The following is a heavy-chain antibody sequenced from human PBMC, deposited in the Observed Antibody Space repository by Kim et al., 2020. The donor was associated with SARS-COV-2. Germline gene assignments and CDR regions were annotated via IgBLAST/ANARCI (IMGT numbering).Heavy chain of an antibody. V-gene: IGHV5-51*01. D-gene: IGHD5-18*01. J-gene: IGHJ3*02. Sequence: SPSSQGQVTISADKSISTAYLQWSSLKASDTAMYYCARRDTAMGSDAFDIWGQGTMVTVSS. CDR3: ARRDTAMGSDAFDI.